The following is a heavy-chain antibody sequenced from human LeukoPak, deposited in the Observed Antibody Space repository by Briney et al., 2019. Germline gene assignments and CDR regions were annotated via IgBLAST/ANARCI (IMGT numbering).Heavy chain of an antibody. J-gene: IGHJ4*02. CDR2: ITGGGDT. V-gene: IGHV3-23*01. CDR3: AKDDGGTLNLDY. CDR1: GFIFPNFA. D-gene: IGHD1-26*01. Sequence: QTGGSLRPSCAASGFIFPNFAIHWVRQAPGKGLEWLSAITGGGDTYYADSVRGRFTISRDNFQNTLYLQMNSLRVDDTAVYFCAKDDGGTLNLDYWGLGTLVTVSS.